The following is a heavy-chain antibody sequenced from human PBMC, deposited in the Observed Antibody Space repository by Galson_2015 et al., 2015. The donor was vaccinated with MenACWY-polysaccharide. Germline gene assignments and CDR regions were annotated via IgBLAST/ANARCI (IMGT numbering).Heavy chain of an antibody. CDR1: GDSVSSGAYY. CDR2: IHYSRGT. Sequence: ETLSLTCTVSGDSVSSGAYYWSWLRQSPEKAPEWIGWIHYSRGTNYNPSLKSRVTISLDTSKNTLYLQMDSLRAEDTAVYYCARQESRGGGFGWFDPWGQGTLVTVSS. J-gene: IGHJ5*02. CDR3: ARQESRGGGFGWFDP. V-gene: IGHV4-61*08. D-gene: IGHD3-10*01.